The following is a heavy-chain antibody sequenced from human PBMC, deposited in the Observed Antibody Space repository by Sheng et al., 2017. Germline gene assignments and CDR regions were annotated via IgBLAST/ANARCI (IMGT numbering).Heavy chain of an antibody. CDR1: GFTVSSNY. D-gene: IGHD1-1*01. V-gene: IGHV3-66*01. J-gene: IGHJ6*02. CDR3: ARDRMEFTATTDYYYYGMDV. Sequence: EVQLVESGGGLVQPGGSLRLSCAASGFTVSSNYMSWVRQAPGKGLEWVSVIYSGGSTYYADSVKGRFTISRDNSKNTLYLQMNSLRAEDTAVYYCARDRMEFTATTDYYYYGMDVCGQGTTVTVSS. CDR2: IYSGGST.